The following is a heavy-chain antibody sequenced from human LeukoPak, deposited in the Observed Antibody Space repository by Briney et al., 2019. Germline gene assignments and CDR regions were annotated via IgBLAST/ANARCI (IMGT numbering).Heavy chain of an antibody. Sequence: SVKVSCKASGGTFSSYAISWVRQAPGQGLEWMGGIIPIFGIANYAQKFQGRVTITADKSTSTAYMELSSLRSEDTAVYYCARVGSGWLLNYYFDYWGQGTLVTVSS. J-gene: IGHJ4*02. CDR3: ARVGSGWLLNYYFDY. V-gene: IGHV1-69*10. D-gene: IGHD6-19*01. CDR1: GGTFSSYA. CDR2: IIPIFGIA.